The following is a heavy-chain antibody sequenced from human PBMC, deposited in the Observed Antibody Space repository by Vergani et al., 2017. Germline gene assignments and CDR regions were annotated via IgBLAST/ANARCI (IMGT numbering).Heavy chain of an antibody. Sequence: QVQLQESGPGLVKPSQTLSLTCTVSGDSLSSSDHYWSWIRQRSDKGLEWVGHIFRSGTTYYNPSLKSRLIMSVDTSKNQFSLKLTSVTAADTAIYYCAKGGWNYWFDSWGQGTLVIVS. CDR2: IFRSGTT. D-gene: IGHD1-1*01. CDR3: AKGGWNYWFDS. J-gene: IGHJ5*01. CDR1: GDSLSSSDHY. V-gene: IGHV4-31*03.